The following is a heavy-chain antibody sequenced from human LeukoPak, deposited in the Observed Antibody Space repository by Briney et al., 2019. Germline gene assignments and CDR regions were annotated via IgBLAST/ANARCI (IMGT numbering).Heavy chain of an antibody. D-gene: IGHD1-1*01. J-gene: IGHJ3*01. CDR3: VRYGRRANDQPFDV. CDR2: IYTSGST. Sequence: SETLSLTCTVSGGSISSGSYYWSWIRQPAGKGLEWIGRIYTSGSTNYNPSLKSRVTISVDTSKNQFSLKLSSVTAADTAVYYCVRYGRRANDQPFDVWGQGTMVTVSS. CDR1: GGSISSGSYY. V-gene: IGHV4-61*02.